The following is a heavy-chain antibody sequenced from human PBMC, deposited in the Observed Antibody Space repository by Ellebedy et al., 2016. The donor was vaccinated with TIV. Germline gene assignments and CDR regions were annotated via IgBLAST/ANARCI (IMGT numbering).Heavy chain of an antibody. Sequence: SETLSLXCTVSGTSISNNHWNWIRQPPGKGLEWIGYIYSSGRTQYNPSLKSRVSISVDTSKNQISLNLNSVTAADTAVYFCARHDRVDVWGQGATVIVSS. D-gene: IGHD3-16*02. CDR1: GTSISNNH. J-gene: IGHJ6*01. CDR2: IYSSGRT. V-gene: IGHV4-59*08. CDR3: ARHDRVDV.